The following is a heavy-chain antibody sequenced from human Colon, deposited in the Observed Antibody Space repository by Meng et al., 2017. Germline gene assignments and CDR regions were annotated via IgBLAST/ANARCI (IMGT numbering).Heavy chain of an antibody. J-gene: IGHJ4*02. CDR3: VRGYLGTPVVHFDS. Sequence: QQPQSELVPARVEASEPVSLNWVFSEVSISGIKRWVWVRQSPENGLGWIGESHYSGNSNYNPSLKSRVTMSMDKSKNPFSLNQTSVTAADTAIYYCVRGYLGTPVVHFDSWGQGALVTVSS. CDR1: EVSISGIKR. V-gene: IGHV4/OR15-8*02. D-gene: IGHD7-27*01. CDR2: SHYSGNS.